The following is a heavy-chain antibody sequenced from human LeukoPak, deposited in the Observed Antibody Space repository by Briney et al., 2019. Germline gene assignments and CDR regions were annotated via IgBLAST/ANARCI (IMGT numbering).Heavy chain of an antibody. CDR1: GFTFSNTW. CDR3: TNQKQGVGAFDI. Sequence: GGSLRLSCAASGFTFSNTWMSWVRQAPGRGLGWVGRIKDKTDGGTTDYAAPVKGRFTISRDDSKDTLYLQMDSLKTEDTAVYFCTNQKQGVGAFDIWGRGTMVTVSS. D-gene: IGHD1-26*01. J-gene: IGHJ3*02. CDR2: IKDKTDGGTT. V-gene: IGHV3-15*01.